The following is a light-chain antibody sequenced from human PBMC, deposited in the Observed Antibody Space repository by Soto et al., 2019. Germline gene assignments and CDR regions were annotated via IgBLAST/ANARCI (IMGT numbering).Light chain of an antibody. CDR2: AAS. CDR3: QQSYRSPPT. J-gene: IGKJ1*01. CDR1: QSIRTY. V-gene: IGKV1-39*01. Sequence: DIQRTPSRSSLSASVVDRVTITCRASQSIRTYLNWYQQKPGKAPNLLIYAASSVQSGVPSRFSGSGSGTDFTLTISSLQPADFATYYCQQSYRSPPTFGQGTKVDIK.